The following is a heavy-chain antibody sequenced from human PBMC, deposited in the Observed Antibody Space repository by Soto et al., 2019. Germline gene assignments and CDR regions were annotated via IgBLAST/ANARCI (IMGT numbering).Heavy chain of an antibody. Sequence: GESLKISCKGSGYTFTSYWITWVRQMPGKGLEWMGRIDPSDSYTNYSPSFQGHVTISADKSNSTAYLQWSSLKPSDTAIYYCARPLSAAVGGQRGMDVWGQGTTVTVSS. D-gene: IGHD6-19*01. V-gene: IGHV5-10-1*01. CDR2: IDPSDSYT. CDR1: GYTFTSYW. J-gene: IGHJ6*02. CDR3: ARPLSAAVGGQRGMDV.